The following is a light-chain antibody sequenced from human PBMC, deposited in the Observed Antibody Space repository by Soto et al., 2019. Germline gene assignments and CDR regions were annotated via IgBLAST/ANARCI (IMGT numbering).Light chain of an antibody. V-gene: IGLV2-8*01. CDR3: SSYAGSNNLV. Sequence: QSALTQPPSASGSPGQSVTISCTGTSGDVGDNYVSRYQQHLGKAPKLIIYEVSQRPSGVPDRFSGSKSGNTASLTVSGLQAEDEADYYCSSYAGSNNLVFGSGTKGTVL. CDR1: SGDVGDNY. J-gene: IGLJ1*01. CDR2: EVS.